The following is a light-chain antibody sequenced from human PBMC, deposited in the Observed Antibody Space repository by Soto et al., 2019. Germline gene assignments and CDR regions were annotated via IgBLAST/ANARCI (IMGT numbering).Light chain of an antibody. CDR3: SSYTSSSSYV. Sequence: QSALTQPASVSGSPGQSITISCTGTSRDVGGYSYVSWYQQHPGKAPKLILSEVGNRPSGISNRFSASKSGDTASLTISGLQSDDEDEYYCSSYTSSSSYVFGTGTKLTVL. CDR1: SRDVGGYSY. V-gene: IGLV2-14*01. CDR2: EVG. J-gene: IGLJ1*01.